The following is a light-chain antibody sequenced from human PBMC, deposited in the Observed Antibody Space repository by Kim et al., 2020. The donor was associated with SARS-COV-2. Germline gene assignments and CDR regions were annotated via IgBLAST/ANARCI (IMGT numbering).Light chain of an antibody. CDR2: AVS. J-gene: IGLJ2*01. CDR1: GSDVGGYTY. Sequence: GHSVTTACTGTGSDVGGYTYVSWYQQHPGKAPKLMIYAVSKRPSGVPDRFSGSKSGNTASLTVSGLQAEDEADYYCSSYAGSNNLVFGGGTQLTVL. V-gene: IGLV2-8*01. CDR3: SSYAGSNNLV.